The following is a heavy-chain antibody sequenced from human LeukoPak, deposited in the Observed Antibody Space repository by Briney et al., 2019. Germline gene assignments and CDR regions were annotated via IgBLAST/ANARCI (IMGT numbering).Heavy chain of an antibody. Sequence: GGSLRLSCAASGFTFSSYPMSWVRQAPGKGLEWVSAISGSGGSIYYADSVKGRFTISRDNSKNTLYLQMNSLRVEDTAVHYCAKGASVWFYFFDYWGQGTLVTVSS. V-gene: IGHV3-23*01. D-gene: IGHD6-19*01. CDR1: GFTFSSYP. J-gene: IGHJ4*02. CDR2: ISGSGGSI. CDR3: AKGASVWFYFFDY.